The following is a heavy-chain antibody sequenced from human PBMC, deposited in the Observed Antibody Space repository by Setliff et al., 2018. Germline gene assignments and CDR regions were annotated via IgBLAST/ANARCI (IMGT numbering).Heavy chain of an antibody. CDR1: GGSISSHY. CDR2: IYHSGDA. V-gene: IGHV4-59*08. D-gene: IGHD2-15*01. J-gene: IGHJ4*02. Sequence: PSETLSLTCTVSGGSISSHYWSWIRQPPGKGLEWIGYIYHSGDARYNLSLKSRVTISVDTSKNQFSLKLSSVTAADTAAYYCARREEGYCDGGSCPYYFDYWGQGTLVTVSS. CDR3: ARREEGYCDGGSCPYYFDY.